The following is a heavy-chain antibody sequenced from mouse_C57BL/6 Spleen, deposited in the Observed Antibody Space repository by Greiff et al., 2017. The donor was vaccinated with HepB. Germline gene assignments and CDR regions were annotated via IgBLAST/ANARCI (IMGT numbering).Heavy chain of an antibody. Sequence: QVQLQQPGAELVKPGASVKLSCKASGYTFTSYWMHWVKQRPGQGLEWIGMIHPNSGSTNYNEKFKNKATLTVDKSSSTAYMQLSSLTSEDSAVYYCAGSVITTVGWYFDVWGTGTTVTVSS. CDR3: AGSVITTVGWYFDV. CDR1: GYTFTSYW. J-gene: IGHJ1*03. V-gene: IGHV1-64*01. CDR2: IHPNSGST. D-gene: IGHD1-1*01.